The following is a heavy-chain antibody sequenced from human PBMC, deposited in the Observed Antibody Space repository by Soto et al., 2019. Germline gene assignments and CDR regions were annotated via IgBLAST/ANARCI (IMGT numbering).Heavy chain of an antibody. Sequence: EVQLLESGGVLAQPGGSLRLACAASGFTFNKYTMTWVRQAPGEGLGWLSTIDGGGGSKFYTDSVKGRFTISRDNSENTLYLQMNSLRAEDTAVYYCAKRGLAGLGVVASPVDFWGAGTLVKVSS. CDR3: AKRGLAGLGVVASPVDF. J-gene: IGHJ4*02. V-gene: IGHV3-23*01. D-gene: IGHD3-16*01. CDR2: IDGGGGSK. CDR1: GFTFNKYT.